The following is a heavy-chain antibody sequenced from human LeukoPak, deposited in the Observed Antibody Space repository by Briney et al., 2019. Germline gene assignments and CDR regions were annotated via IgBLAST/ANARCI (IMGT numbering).Heavy chain of an antibody. CDR1: GFTFDDYG. CDR3: AKHRGSSGADARPAEY. J-gene: IGHJ4*02. V-gene: IGHV3-23*01. Sequence: GGSLRLSCAASGFTFDDYGMSWVRQAPGKGLEWVSTVSSSGSYTYYADSVKGRFTISRDNSKNTVYLEVNSLRAEDPAVYYCAKHRGSSGADARPAEYWGQGTLVTVSS. D-gene: IGHD5-12*01. CDR2: VSSSGSYT.